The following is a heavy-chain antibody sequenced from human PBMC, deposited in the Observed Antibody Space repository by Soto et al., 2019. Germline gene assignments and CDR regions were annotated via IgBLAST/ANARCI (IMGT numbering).Heavy chain of an antibody. Sequence: QLQLQESGPGLVKPSETLSLTCTVSGGSISSSSYYWGWIRQPPGKGLEWIGSIYYSGSTYYNPSLKSRVTISVDTSKNQFSLKLSSVTAADPAVYYCARRGEWEPNYYYYYGMDVWGQGTTVTVSS. J-gene: IGHJ6*02. CDR1: GGSISSSSYY. D-gene: IGHD1-26*01. CDR3: ARRGEWEPNYYYYYGMDV. CDR2: IYYSGST. V-gene: IGHV4-39*01.